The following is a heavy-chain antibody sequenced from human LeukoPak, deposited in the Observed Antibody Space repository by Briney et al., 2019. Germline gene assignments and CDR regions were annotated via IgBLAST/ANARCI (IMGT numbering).Heavy chain of an antibody. V-gene: IGHV1-69*01. D-gene: IGHD3-22*01. Sequence: SVKVSCKASGGTFSSYAISWVRQAPGQGLEWMGGIIPIFGTANYAQKFQGRATITADESTSTAYMELSSLRSEDTAVYYCASRPERYYDSSGYFNWGQGTLVTVSS. J-gene: IGHJ4*02. CDR3: ASRPERYYDSSGYFN. CDR2: IIPIFGTA. CDR1: GGTFSSYA.